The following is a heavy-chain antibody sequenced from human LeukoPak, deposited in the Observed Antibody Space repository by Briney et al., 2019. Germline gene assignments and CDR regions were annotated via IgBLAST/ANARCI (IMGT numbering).Heavy chain of an antibody. D-gene: IGHD1-26*01. CDR3: ARDEGGSYGGYYFDY. J-gene: IGHJ4*02. CDR2: IIPIFGTA. Sequence: SVKVSCKASGYTFTSYAISWVRQAPGQGLEWMGGIIPIFGTANYAQKFQGRVTITADESTSTAYMELSSLRSEDTAVYYCARDEGGSYGGYYFDYWGQGTLVTVSS. V-gene: IGHV1-69*13. CDR1: GYTFTSYA.